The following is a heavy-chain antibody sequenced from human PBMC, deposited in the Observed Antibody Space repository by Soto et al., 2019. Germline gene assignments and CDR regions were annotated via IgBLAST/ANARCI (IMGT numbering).Heavy chain of an antibody. D-gene: IGHD1-20*01. CDR3: ARPTYNSGSPFDY. Sequence: SETLSLTCTVSGGSISRYYWSWIRQPPGKGLEWIGYIYYSGSTNYNPSLKSRVTISVDTSKNQFSLKLSSVTAADTAVYYCARPTYNSGSPFDYWGQGTLVTVSS. V-gene: IGHV4-59*01. J-gene: IGHJ4*02. CDR2: IYYSGST. CDR1: GGSISRYY.